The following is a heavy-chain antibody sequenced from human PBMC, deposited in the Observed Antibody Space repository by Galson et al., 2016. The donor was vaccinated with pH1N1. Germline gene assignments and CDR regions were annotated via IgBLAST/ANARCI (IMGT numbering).Heavy chain of an antibody. CDR1: GFTFSSNA. J-gene: IGHJ4*02. CDR3: AKTVGSTLGH. CDR2: ISNDALTT. V-gene: IGHV3-23*01. Sequence: LRLSCATSGFTFSSNAMSWVRQAPGKGLERISTISNDALTTYYADSVKGRFTISRDNSKKTAYLQMNTLSAEDTAVYFCAKTVGSTLGHWGQGTLVTVSS. D-gene: IGHD2-15*01.